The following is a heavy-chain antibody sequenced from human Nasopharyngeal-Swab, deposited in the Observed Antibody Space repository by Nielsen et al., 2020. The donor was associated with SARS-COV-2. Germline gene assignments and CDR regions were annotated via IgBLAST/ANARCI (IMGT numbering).Heavy chain of an antibody. J-gene: IGHJ5*02. CDR2: MNPKSGEV. CDR3: ARGAFGLDHSWFDP. Sequence: ASVKVSCKCSGYNFNRNDINWVRQAPGQGLEWMGWMNPKSGEVGYEQKFQGRVTMTRNTATATAYMELGGLRHEDTAVYYCARGAFGLDHSWFDPWGQGTLVTVSS. D-gene: IGHD3/OR15-3a*01. V-gene: IGHV1-8*01. CDR1: GYNFNRND.